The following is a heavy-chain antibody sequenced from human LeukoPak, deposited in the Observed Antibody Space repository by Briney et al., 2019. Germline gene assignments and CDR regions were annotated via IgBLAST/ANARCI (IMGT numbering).Heavy chain of an antibody. D-gene: IGHD3-10*01. V-gene: IGHV5-51*01. J-gene: IGHJ4*02. CDR2: INPYDSDT. CDR3: VRPRTSGTHRGGFDS. Sequence: GESLKISCKGSGYSFTSDWIGWVRQMPGKGLEWMGIINPYDSDTRYSLSFQGQVTISADKSISTAYLQWNSLKASDIAMYYCVRPRTSGTHRGGFDSWGQGTLVTVSS. CDR1: GYSFTSDW.